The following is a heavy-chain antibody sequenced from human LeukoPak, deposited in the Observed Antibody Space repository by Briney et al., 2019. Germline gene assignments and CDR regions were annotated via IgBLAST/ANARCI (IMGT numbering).Heavy chain of an antibody. CDR2: IRSDGGNN. D-gene: IGHD6-19*01. V-gene: IGHV3-30*02. CDR1: GFTFSTYG. J-gene: IGHJ6*03. CDR3: ARTGVAVDNYYYYYMDV. Sequence: GGSLRLSCAASGFTFSTYGMHWVRQAPGKGLEWVAFIRSDGGNNYYADSVKGRFTISRDNSKSTLYLQMNSLRAEDTAVYYCARTGVAVDNYYYYYMDVWGKGTTVTVSS.